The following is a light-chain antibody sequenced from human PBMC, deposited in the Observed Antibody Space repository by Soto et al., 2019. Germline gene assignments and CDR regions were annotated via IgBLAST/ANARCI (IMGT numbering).Light chain of an antibody. J-gene: IGLJ3*02. CDR3: SSYTTSNTPWV. Sequence: QSALTQPASVSGSPGQSITISCTGTSSDVGGYNYVSWYQQHPGKPPKLMIYEVNNRPSGVSNRFSGSKSGNTASLTISGLQAEDESDYYCSSYTTSNTPWVFGGGTQLTVL. CDR1: SSDVGGYNY. V-gene: IGLV2-14*01. CDR2: EVN.